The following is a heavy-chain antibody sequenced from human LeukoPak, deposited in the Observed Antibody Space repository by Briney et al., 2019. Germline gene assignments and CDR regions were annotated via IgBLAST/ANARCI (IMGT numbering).Heavy chain of an antibody. Sequence: GGSLRLSCAASGFTFSSYAMHWVRQAPGKGLKWVAVISYDGSNKYYADSVKGRFTISRDNSKNTLYLQTSSLRAEDTAVYYCARASTTVPNLLDHWGRGTLVTVSS. CDR1: GFTFSSYA. CDR2: ISYDGSNK. V-gene: IGHV3-30-3*01. CDR3: ARASTTVPNLLDH. J-gene: IGHJ4*02. D-gene: IGHD4-17*01.